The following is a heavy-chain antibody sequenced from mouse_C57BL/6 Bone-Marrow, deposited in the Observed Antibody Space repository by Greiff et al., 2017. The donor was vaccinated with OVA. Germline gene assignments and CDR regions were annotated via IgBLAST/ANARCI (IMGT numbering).Heavy chain of an antibody. CDR2: IDPENGDT. Sequence: VQLQQSGAELVRPGASVKLSCTASGFNIKDDYMHWVKQRPEQGLEWIGWIDPENGDTEYASKFQGKATITADTSSNTAYLQLSSLTSEDTAVYYCTTNYSNYPYYAMDYWGQGTSVTVSS. V-gene: IGHV14-4*01. CDR3: TTNYSNYPYYAMDY. CDR1: GFNIKDDY. D-gene: IGHD2-5*01. J-gene: IGHJ4*01.